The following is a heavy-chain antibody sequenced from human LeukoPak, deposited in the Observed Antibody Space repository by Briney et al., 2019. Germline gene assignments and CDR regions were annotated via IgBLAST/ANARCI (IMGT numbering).Heavy chain of an antibody. Sequence: GGSLRLSCAPSGFTFSSYWMSWVRQAPGKGVEGVANIKQDGSEKYYVDSVKGRFTISRDNAKNSLYLQMNSLRAEDTAVYYCARQQLGSYFDYWGQGTLVTVSS. D-gene: IGHD6-13*01. CDR2: IKQDGSEK. V-gene: IGHV3-7*01. CDR1: GFTFSSYW. J-gene: IGHJ4*02. CDR3: ARQQLGSYFDY.